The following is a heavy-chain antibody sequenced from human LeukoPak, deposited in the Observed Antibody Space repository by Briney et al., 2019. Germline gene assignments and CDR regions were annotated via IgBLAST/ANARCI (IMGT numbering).Heavy chain of an antibody. Sequence: ASVKVSCKASGYTFTNYDINWVRQASGQGLEWMGWMNPNSGNTGHAQKFQGRVTMTRNTSISTAYMELSSLRPEDTAVYYCARGGMITFGGVSWGQGTLVIVSS. D-gene: IGHD3-16*01. CDR3: ARGGMITFGGVS. J-gene: IGHJ5*02. CDR1: GYTFTNYD. CDR2: MNPNSGNT. V-gene: IGHV1-8*01.